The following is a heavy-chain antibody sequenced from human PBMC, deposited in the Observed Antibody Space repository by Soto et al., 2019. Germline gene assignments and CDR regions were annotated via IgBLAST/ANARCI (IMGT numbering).Heavy chain of an antibody. CDR1: GGSFSGYY. Sequence: SETLSLTCAVYGGSFSGYYCSWIRQPPGKGLEWIGEINYSGSTNYNPSLKSRVTISVDTSKNQFSLRLSSVTAEDTAVYYCTRLPSSDVDYRGQRTLVTVSS. D-gene: IGHD6-6*01. CDR3: TRLPSSDVDY. V-gene: IGHV4-34*01. CDR2: INYSGST. J-gene: IGHJ4*02.